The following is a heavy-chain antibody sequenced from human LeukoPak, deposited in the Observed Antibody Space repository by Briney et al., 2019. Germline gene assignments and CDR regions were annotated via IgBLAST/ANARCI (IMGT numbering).Heavy chain of an antibody. CDR1: GVSISSYY. Sequence: PSETLSLTCTVSGVSISSYYWSWIRQPPGKGLEWIGYIYYSGSTNYNPSLKSRVTISVDTSKNQFSLKLSSVTAADTAVYYCARYATVTAYFDYWGQGTLVTVSS. CDR3: ARYATVTAYFDY. D-gene: IGHD4-17*01. CDR2: IYYSGST. J-gene: IGHJ4*02. V-gene: IGHV4-59*08.